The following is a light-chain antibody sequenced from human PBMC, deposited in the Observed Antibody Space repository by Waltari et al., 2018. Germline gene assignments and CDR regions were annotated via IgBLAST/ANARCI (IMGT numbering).Light chain of an antibody. CDR1: SSNIGSNY. CDR2: RNN. V-gene: IGLV1-47*01. Sequence: QSVLTQPPSASGTPGQRVTISCSASSSNIGSNYVYWYQQPPGTAPKLLIYRNNQRHSGVPDRFSGSKSGTSAALAISGLRSEDEADYYCAAWDDSLSGPVFGGGTKLTVL. J-gene: IGLJ3*02. CDR3: AAWDDSLSGPV.